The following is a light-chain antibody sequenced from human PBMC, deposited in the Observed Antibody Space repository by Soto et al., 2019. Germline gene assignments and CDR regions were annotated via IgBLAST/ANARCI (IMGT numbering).Light chain of an antibody. V-gene: IGKV1-39*01. J-gene: IGKJ2*01. CDR3: RQTCSYPNT. Sequence: DIQMTQSPSSLSASVGDRVTITCRASQTISLYLNWYQQRPGKAPKLLMYSASTLPSGVPSRFGGGRSGTEFTLTISSLQPEDFATHYWRQTCSYPNTFGLGTKLEI. CDR2: SAS. CDR1: QTISLY.